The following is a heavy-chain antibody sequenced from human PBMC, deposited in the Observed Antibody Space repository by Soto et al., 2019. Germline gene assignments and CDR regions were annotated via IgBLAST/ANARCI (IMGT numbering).Heavy chain of an antibody. Sequence: EVQLVESGGGLVQPGGSLRLSCAASGLTVSSNYMSWVRQAPGKGLEWVSVIYSGGSTYYADSVKGRFTISRDNSKNTLYLQMNSLRAEDTAVYYCARDLITFGGVDAFDIWGQGTMVTVSS. D-gene: IGHD3-16*01. J-gene: IGHJ3*02. CDR3: ARDLITFGGVDAFDI. CDR2: IYSGGST. CDR1: GLTVSSNY. V-gene: IGHV3-66*01.